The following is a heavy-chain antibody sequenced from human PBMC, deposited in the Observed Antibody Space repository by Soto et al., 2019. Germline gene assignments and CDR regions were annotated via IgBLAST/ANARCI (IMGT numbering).Heavy chain of an antibody. Sequence: SVKVSCKASGGTFSSYAISWVRQAPGQGLEWMGGIIPIFGTANYAQKFQGRVTMTADASTSTAYMELSSLRSEDTAVYYCARGGFVEQQFDSWGQGTLVTVSS. CDR3: ARGGFVEQQFDS. J-gene: IGHJ4*02. CDR2: IIPIFGTA. V-gene: IGHV1-69*13. D-gene: IGHD6-13*01. CDR1: GGTFSSYA.